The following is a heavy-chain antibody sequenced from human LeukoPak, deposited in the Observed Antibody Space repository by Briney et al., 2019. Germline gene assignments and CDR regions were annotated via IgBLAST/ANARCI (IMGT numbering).Heavy chain of an antibody. CDR1: GYTFTGYY. Sequence: ASVKVSCKASGYTFTGYYMHWVRQAPGQGLEWMGWINPNSGGTNYAQKFQGRVTMTRDTSISTAYMELSRLRSDDTAAYYCARGLLRSSNAFDPWGQGTLVTVSS. D-gene: IGHD6-13*01. J-gene: IGHJ5*02. V-gene: IGHV1-2*02. CDR2: INPNSGGT. CDR3: ARGLLRSSNAFDP.